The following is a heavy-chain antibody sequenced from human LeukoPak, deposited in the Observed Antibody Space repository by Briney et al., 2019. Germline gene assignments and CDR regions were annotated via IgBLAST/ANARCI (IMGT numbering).Heavy chain of an antibody. J-gene: IGHJ4*02. CDR1: GYTFTSYG. D-gene: IGHD3-16*02. CDR3: ARDYVWGNYRETFDY. CDR2: ISAYNGNT. Sequence: ASVKVSCKASGYTFTSYGISWVRQAPGQGLEWMGWISAYNGNTNYAQKLQGRVTMTTDTSTSTAYMELRSLRSDDTAAYYCARDYVWGNYRETFDYWGQGTLVTVSS. V-gene: IGHV1-18*01.